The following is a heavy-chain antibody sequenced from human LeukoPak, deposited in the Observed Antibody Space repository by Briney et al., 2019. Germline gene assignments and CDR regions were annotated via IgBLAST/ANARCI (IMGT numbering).Heavy chain of an antibody. CDR2: IYYSGST. D-gene: IGHD2-2*02. V-gene: IGHV4-30-4*08. Sequence: PSETLSLTRTVSGGSISSGDSYWSWIRQPPGKGLEWIGYIYYSGSTYYNPSLKSRVTISVDTSKNQFSLKLSSVTAADTAVYYCARYSVVVVPAAITSNYYYYYYMDVWGKGTTVTVSS. J-gene: IGHJ6*03. CDR1: GGSISSGDSY. CDR3: ARYSVVVVPAAITSNYYYYYYMDV.